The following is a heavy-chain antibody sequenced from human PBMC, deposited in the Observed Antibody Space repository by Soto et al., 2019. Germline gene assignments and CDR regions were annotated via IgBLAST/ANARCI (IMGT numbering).Heavy chain of an antibody. CDR3: TTGQRPIRFLEWLSRHYFDY. Sequence: GASVKVSCKVSGYTLTELSMHWVRQAPGKGLEWMGGFDPEDGETIYAQKFQGRVTMTEDTSTDTAYMELSSLTSEDTAVYYCTTGQRPIRFLEWLSRHYFDYWGQGTLVTVSS. CDR2: FDPEDGET. J-gene: IGHJ4*02. V-gene: IGHV1-24*01. CDR1: GYTLTELS. D-gene: IGHD3-3*01.